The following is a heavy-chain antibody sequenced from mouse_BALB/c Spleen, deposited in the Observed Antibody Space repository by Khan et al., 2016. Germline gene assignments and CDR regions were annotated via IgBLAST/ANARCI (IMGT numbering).Heavy chain of an antibody. Sequence: QVQLKESGPGLVAPSQSLSITCTVSGFSITGFAVNWVRQPPGKGLEWLGVIWGDGSTDYDSALKSRLSISKDDSKSQVFLKMNSLQTDDTATYCCASYYGCDGGFAYWGQGTLVTVSA. D-gene: IGHD2-2*01. J-gene: IGHJ3*01. CDR2: IWGDGST. CDR3: ASYYGCDGGFAY. V-gene: IGHV2-6-7*01. CDR1: GFSITGFA.